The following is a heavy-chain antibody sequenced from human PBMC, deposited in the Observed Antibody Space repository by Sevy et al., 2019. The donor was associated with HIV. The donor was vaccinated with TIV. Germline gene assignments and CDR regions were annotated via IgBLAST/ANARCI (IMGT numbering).Heavy chain of an antibody. D-gene: IGHD3-22*01. V-gene: IGHV3-23*01. CDR3: AGGGYDSRCSFDAFDI. CDR2: ICGSGGGT. J-gene: IGHJ3*02. CDR1: GFTFSSYA. Sequence: GGSLRLACAASGFTFSSYAVNWVRQAPGKGREWVSTICGSGGGTYYADSVRGRVTISRENSKNTLCLQMNCLRAEDTAVYYCAGGGYDSRCSFDAFDIWGHGTMVTVSS.